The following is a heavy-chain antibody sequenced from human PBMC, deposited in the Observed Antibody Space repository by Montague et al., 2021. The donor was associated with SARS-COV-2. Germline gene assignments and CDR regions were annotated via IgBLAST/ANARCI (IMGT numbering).Heavy chain of an antibody. Sequence: SLRLSCAASGFTFDDYAMHWVRQAPGKGLEWVSGITWNSGSRGYADSAKGRFTISRDNAKNSLYLQMNSLRAEDTAFYYCAKVRSGSYWGCFDYWGQGTLVTVSS. CDR2: ITWNSGSR. J-gene: IGHJ4*02. D-gene: IGHD3-10*01. CDR1: GFTFDDYA. CDR3: AKVRSGSYWGCFDY. V-gene: IGHV3-9*01.